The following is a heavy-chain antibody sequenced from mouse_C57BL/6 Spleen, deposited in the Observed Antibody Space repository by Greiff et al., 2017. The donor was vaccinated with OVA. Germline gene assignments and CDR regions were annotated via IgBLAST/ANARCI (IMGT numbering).Heavy chain of an antibody. Sequence: EVKLMESGGGLVKPGGSLKLSCAASGFTFSDYGMHWVRQAPEKGLEWVAYISSGSSTIYYADTVKGRFTISRDNAKNTLFLQMTSLRSEDTAMYYCASYYGSSLFAYWGKGTLVTVSA. J-gene: IGHJ3*01. D-gene: IGHD1-1*01. CDR2: ISSGSSTI. CDR3: ASYYGSSLFAY. CDR1: GFTFSDYG. V-gene: IGHV5-17*01.